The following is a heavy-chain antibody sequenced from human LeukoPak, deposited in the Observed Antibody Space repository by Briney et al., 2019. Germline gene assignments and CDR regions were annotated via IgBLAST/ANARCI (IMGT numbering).Heavy chain of an antibody. CDR2: ISAYNGNT. V-gene: IGHV1-18*01. J-gene: IGHJ1*01. CDR3: ARKMGATIDPYFQH. D-gene: IGHD1-26*01. CDR1: GYTFTSYG. Sequence: ASVKVSCKASGYTFTSYGISWVRQAPGQGLEWMGWISAYNGNTNYAQKFQGRVTMTRNTSISTAYMELSSLRSEDTAVYYCARKMGATIDPYFQHWGQGTLVTVSS.